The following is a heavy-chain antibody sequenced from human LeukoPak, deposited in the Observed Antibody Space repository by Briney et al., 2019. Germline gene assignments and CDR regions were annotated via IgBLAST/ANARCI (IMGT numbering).Heavy chain of an antibody. J-gene: IGHJ5*02. CDR1: GDSFRTYY. D-gene: IGHD3-3*01. CDR3: ARVFLGPLRENWFDP. Sequence: SETLSLTCNVSGDSFRTYYWSWMRHLAGKGLEWIGRIYIDGSTNYNPSLKSRVTMSIDTSKNQFSLRLRSVTAADTAVYYCARVFLGPLRENWFDPWGQGTLVTVSS. CDR2: IYIDGST. V-gene: IGHV4-4*07.